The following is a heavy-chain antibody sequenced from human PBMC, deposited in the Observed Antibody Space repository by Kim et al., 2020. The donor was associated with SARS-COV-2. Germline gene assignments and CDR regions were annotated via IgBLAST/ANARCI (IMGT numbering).Heavy chain of an antibody. D-gene: IGHD3-10*01. CDR1: GFTFSSCA. J-gene: IGHJ6*02. CDR2: ISYDGSNK. Sequence: GGSLRLSCAASGFTFSSCAMHWVRQAPGKGLEWVAVISYDGSNKNYADSVKGRFTISRDNSKNTLYLQMNSLRAEDTALYYCARDPRSRLRGLTYSYYGIDVWGQGTTVTVSS. V-gene: IGHV3-30-3*01. CDR3: ARDPRSRLRGLTYSYYGIDV.